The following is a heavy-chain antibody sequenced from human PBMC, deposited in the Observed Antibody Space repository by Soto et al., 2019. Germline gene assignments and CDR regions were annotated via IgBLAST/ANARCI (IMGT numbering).Heavy chain of an antibody. D-gene: IGHD2-2*01. V-gene: IGHV3-66*01. CDR3: ARGLHSESMYLSLAAY. CDR1: GFTVSRNY. CDR2: IYAGGTT. J-gene: IGHJ4*02. Sequence: EVQLVESGGGLVQPGGSLRLSCAGSGFTVSRNYMTWLRQTPGKGLEWVSVIYAGGTTYYADSVKSRFMISRDISSNTLSLTMDILRVEDTAVYYCARGLHSESMYLSLAAYWGQGLVVAVSS.